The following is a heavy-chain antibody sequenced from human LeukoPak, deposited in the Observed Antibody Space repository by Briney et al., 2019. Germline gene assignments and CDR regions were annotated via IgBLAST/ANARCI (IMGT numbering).Heavy chain of an antibody. V-gene: IGHV3-30*03. J-gene: IGHJ5*02. CDR1: GFSFSDDA. CDR2: IFHDGRSK. Sequence: GGSLRLSCAASGFSFSDDAMHWVRQAPGKGPEWVAVIFHDGRSKYYADSVKGRFTISRDNSKNTLYLQMNSLRAEDTAVYYCARDYYDRSGYYRFDPWGQGTQVIVSS. CDR3: ARDYYDRSGYYRFDP. D-gene: IGHD3-22*01.